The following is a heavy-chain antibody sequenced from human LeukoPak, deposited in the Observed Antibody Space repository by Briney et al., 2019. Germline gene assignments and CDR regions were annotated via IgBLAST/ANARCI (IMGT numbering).Heavy chain of an antibody. D-gene: IGHD2-15*01. Sequence: GASVKVSCKASGYTFTGYYMHWVRQAPGQGLEWMGWINPNSGGTICAQKFQGRVTMTRDTSISTAYMELSRLRSDDTAVYYCARVDCSGGSCYSISNAFDIWGQGTMVTVSS. CDR2: INPNSGGT. J-gene: IGHJ3*02. V-gene: IGHV1-2*02. CDR3: ARVDCSGGSCYSISNAFDI. CDR1: GYTFTGYY.